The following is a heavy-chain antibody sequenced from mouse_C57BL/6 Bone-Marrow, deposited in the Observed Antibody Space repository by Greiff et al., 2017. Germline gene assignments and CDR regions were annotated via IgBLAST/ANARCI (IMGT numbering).Heavy chain of an antibody. J-gene: IGHJ1*03. Sequence: VQLQQSGAELVRPGASVKLSCTASGFNIKDDYMHWVKQRPEQGLEWIGWIDPENGDTEYASKFQGKATITADTSSNTAYLQLSSLTSEDTAVYYCTAIYYYGSSYVDWYFDVWGTGTTVTVSS. V-gene: IGHV14-4*01. CDR2: IDPENGDT. CDR1: GFNIKDDY. D-gene: IGHD1-1*01. CDR3: TAIYYYGSSYVDWYFDV.